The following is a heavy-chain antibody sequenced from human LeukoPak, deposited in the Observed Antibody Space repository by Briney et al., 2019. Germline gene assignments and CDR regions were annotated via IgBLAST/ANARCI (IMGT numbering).Heavy chain of an antibody. CDR2: FDPEDGET. CDR1: GYTLTELS. V-gene: IGHV1-24*01. Sequence: GASVKVSCKVSGYTLTELSMHWVRQAPGKGLEWMGGFDPEDGETIYAQKFQGRVTMTEVTSTDTAYMELSSLRSEDTAVYYCATGAHYSSGWYEYFQHWGQGTLVTVSS. J-gene: IGHJ1*01. D-gene: IGHD6-19*01. CDR3: ATGAHYSSGWYEYFQH.